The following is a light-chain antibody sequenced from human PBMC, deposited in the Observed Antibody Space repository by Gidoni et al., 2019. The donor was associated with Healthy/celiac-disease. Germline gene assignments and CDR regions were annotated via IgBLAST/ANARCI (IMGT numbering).Light chain of an antibody. V-gene: IGLV2-14*01. CDR2: EVS. J-gene: IGLJ2*01. CDR1: SSDVGGYNY. Sequence: QSALTQPASVSGSPGQSITISCTGTSSDVGGYNYVSWYQQQPGKAPKLMIYEVSNRPSGVPDRFSGSKSGNTASLTISGLQAEDEADYYCSSYTSSSNVVFGGGTKLTVL. CDR3: SSYTSSSNVV.